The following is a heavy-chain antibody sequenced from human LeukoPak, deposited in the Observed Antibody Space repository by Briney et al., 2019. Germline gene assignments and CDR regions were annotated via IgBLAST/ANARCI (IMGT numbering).Heavy chain of an antibody. CDR3: ASSRGSGRNWFDP. CDR1: GGSFSGYY. J-gene: IGHJ5*02. CDR2: INHSGST. D-gene: IGHD3-10*01. Sequence: SETLSLTCAVYGGSFSGYYWSWIRQPPGKGLEWIGEINHSGSTNYNPSLKSRVTISVDTSKNQFSLKLSSVTAADTAVYYCASSRGSGRNWFDPWGQGTLVTVSS. V-gene: IGHV4-34*01.